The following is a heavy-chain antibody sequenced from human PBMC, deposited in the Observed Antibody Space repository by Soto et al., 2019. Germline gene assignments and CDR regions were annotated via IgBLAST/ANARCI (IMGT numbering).Heavy chain of an antibody. J-gene: IGHJ4*02. CDR2: IYSTGTT. Sequence: GGSLRLSCAASGFTVGNNYMSWVRQAPGKGLEWVSLIYSTGTTKYADSVKGRSTVSRDNAKNTLYLQMNSLRAEDTAVYYCAKDGRGSGSHYNSFGYWGQGTLVTVSS. V-gene: IGHV3-53*01. CDR1: GFTVGNNY. D-gene: IGHD3-10*01. CDR3: AKDGRGSGSHYNSFGY.